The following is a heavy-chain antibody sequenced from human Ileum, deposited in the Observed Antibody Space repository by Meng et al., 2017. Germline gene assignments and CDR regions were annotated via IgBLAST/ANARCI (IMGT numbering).Heavy chain of an antibody. CDR1: GGLTNSGDY. Sequence: QVQLQESGPGLVKPSQTLSLTCTVSGGLTNSGDYWTWIRQPPGKGLDWIGYIHYSGSTNYNPSLKSRITMSVDTSKNQVSLKLSSVTAADTAIYYCAAFCSGGSCPDYWGQGTLVTVSS. CDR2: IHYSGST. D-gene: IGHD2-15*01. V-gene: IGHV4-61*08. CDR3: AAFCSGGSCPDY. J-gene: IGHJ4*02.